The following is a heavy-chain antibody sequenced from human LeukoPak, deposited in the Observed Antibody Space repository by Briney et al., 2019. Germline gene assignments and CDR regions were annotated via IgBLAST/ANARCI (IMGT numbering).Heavy chain of an antibody. CDR3: ARRYSSSFDY. Sequence: ASVKVSCKASGYTFTGYYMHWVRQAPGQGLEWMGRINPNSGGTNYAQKFQGRATMTRDTSISAAYMELSRLRSDDTAVYYCARRYSSSFDYWGQGTLVTVSS. V-gene: IGHV1-2*06. CDR2: INPNSGGT. CDR1: GYTFTGYY. J-gene: IGHJ4*02. D-gene: IGHD6-13*01.